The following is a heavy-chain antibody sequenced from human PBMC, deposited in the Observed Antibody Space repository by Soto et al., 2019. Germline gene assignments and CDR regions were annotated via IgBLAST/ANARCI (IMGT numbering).Heavy chain of an antibody. CDR3: AHATTLSFLGP. CDR1: GFSLSTSGVG. J-gene: IGHJ5*02. D-gene: IGHD4-17*01. V-gene: IGHV2-5*02. Sequence: QITLKESGPTLVKPTQTLTLTCTFSGFSLSTSGVGVGWIRQPPGKALEWLALIYWDDDKRYSPSLKSRLTITKHPSKNQVVLTLSNLDPVDTATYYCAHATTLSFLGPWGQGTLVTVSS. CDR2: IYWDDDK.